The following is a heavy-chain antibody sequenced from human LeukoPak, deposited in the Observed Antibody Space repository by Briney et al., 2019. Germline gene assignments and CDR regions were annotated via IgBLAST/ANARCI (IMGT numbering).Heavy chain of an antibody. V-gene: IGHV3-23*01. CDR3: AKGNYGSGSYPLPFDY. D-gene: IGHD3-10*01. J-gene: IGHJ4*02. CDR1: GFTFSSYA. CDR2: ISGSGGST. Sequence: PGGSLRLSCAASGFTFSSYAMGWVRQAPGKGLEWVSAISGSGGSTYYADSVKGRFTISRDNSKNTLYLQMNSLRAEDTAVYYCAKGNYGSGSYPLPFDYWGQGTLVTVSS.